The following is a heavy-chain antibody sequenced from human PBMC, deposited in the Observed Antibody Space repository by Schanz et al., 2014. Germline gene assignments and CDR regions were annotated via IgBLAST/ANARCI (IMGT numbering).Heavy chain of an antibody. CDR3: AAHETLSTTACYPS. Sequence: QVLLVESGGGLVKPGGSLRLSCSASGFTFSDSFMSWIRQTPGKGLEWLSYISSSGNIIHYADSVKGRFTISRDNAKNSLYLQKMGLRAEDTAVYYCAAHETLSTTACYPSWGQGTLVAVSS. D-gene: IGHD1-1*01. J-gene: IGHJ4*02. V-gene: IGHV3-11*01. CDR2: ISSSGNII. CDR1: GFTFSDSF.